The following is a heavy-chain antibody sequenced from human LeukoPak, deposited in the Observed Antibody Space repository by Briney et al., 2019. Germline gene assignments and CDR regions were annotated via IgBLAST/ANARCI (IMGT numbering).Heavy chain of an antibody. Sequence: PGGSLRLSCAASGFTFSSYAMRWVRQAPGKGLEWVSAISGGGGSAYYAASVKDRFTISRDNSKNTLYLQMNSLRAEDTAVYHCAKTDIWSGYGMDVWGQGTTVTVSS. CDR2: ISGGGGSA. CDR3: AKTDIWSGYGMDV. J-gene: IGHJ6*02. D-gene: IGHD3-3*01. CDR1: GFTFSSYA. V-gene: IGHV3-23*01.